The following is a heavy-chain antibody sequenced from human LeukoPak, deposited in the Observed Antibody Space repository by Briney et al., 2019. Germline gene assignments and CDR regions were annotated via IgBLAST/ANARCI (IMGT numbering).Heavy chain of an antibody. CDR2: IRYDGSNK. Sequence: PGGSLRLSCAASGFTFSSYGMHWVRQAPGKGLEWVAFIRYDGSNKYYADSVKGRFTISRDNSKNTLYLQMNSLRAEDTAVYYCAKVGAAANNFDYWGQGTLVTASS. D-gene: IGHD6-13*01. CDR3: AKVGAAANNFDY. J-gene: IGHJ4*02. V-gene: IGHV3-30*02. CDR1: GFTFSSYG.